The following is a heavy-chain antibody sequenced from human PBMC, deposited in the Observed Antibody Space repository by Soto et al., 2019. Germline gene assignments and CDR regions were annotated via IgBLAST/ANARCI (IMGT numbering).Heavy chain of an antibody. V-gene: IGHV1-3*01. CDR3: ATRYCSGSSCYLPFDY. CDR1: GYTLPSYA. J-gene: IGHJ4*02. CDR2: INAGNGNT. Sequence: GASVKVSCKASGYTLPSYAMHWVRQAPGQRLEWMGWINAGNGNTKYSQKFQGRVTITRDTSASTAYMELSSLRSEDTAVYYCATRYCSGSSCYLPFDYWGQETLVTVSS. D-gene: IGHD2-15*01.